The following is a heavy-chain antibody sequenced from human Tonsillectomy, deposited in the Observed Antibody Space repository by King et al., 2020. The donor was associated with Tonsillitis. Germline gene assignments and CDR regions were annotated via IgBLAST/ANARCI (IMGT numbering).Heavy chain of an antibody. CDR2: IYYSGST. D-gene: IGHD3-10*01. V-gene: IGHV4-59*01. J-gene: IGHJ6*03. CDR1: GDSISTYY. CDR3: ARARFGYYMDV. Sequence: QVQLQESGPGLVKPSETLSLTCTVSGDSISTYYWSWIRQPPGKGLEWIGYIYYSGSTNYNPSLKSRVTISVDTSKNQFSLKLNSVAAADTAVYYCARARFGYYMDVWGKGTTVTVSS.